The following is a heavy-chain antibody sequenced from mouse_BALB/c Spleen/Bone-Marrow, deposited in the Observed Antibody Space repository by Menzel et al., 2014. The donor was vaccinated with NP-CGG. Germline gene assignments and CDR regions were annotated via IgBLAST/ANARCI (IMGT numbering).Heavy chain of an antibody. V-gene: IGHV1-69*02. D-gene: IGHD1-1*01. Sequence: VQLVESGAELVRPGASVKLSCKASGYTFTSYWINWVKQRPGQGLEWIGNIYPSDSYTNYNQKFKDKATLTVGKSSSTAYMQLSSPTSEDSAVYYCTRSYGSSYEYYFDYWGQGTTLTVSS. J-gene: IGHJ2*01. CDR3: TRSYGSSYEYYFDY. CDR1: GYTFTSYW. CDR2: IYPSDSYT.